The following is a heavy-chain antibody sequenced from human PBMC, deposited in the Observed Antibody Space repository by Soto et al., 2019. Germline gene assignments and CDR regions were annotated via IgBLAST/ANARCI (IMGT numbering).Heavy chain of an antibody. CDR1: GFTFSSYA. Sequence: EVQLLESGGGLVQPGGSRSLSCAASGFTFSSYAMSWVRQAPGKGLEWVSAISGSGGSTYYADSVKGRFTISRDNSKNTLYLQMNSLRAEDTAVDYCVKDLILWYSSSDFEYWGQGTMVTVSS. V-gene: IGHV3-23*01. CDR2: ISGSGGST. CDR3: VKDLILWYSSSDFEY. D-gene: IGHD6-6*01. J-gene: IGHJ4*02.